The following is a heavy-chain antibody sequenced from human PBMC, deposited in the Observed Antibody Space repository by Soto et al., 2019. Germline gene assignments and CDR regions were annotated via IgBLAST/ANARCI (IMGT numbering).Heavy chain of an antibody. V-gene: IGHV3-23*01. CDR3: ARESDH. CDR2: ISGSGGGT. J-gene: IGHJ4*02. Sequence: EVRLLESGGGLVQPGGSLRLSCAASGFTFSSYAMSWVRQAPGKGLEWVSTISGSGGGTYYADSMKGRFTISRDNSKNTLYLQLYSLRVEDTAVYYCARESDHWGQGTLVTVSS. CDR1: GFTFSSYA.